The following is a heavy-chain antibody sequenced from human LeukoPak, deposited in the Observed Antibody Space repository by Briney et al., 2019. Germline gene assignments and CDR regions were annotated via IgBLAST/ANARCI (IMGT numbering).Heavy chain of an antibody. V-gene: IGHV1-69*01. CDR1: GGTFSSYA. CDR3: ARGPHWDPHFDY. D-gene: IGHD7-27*01. Sequence: SVKVSCKASGGTFSSYAISWVRQSPGQGLEWMGGIIPIFGTANYAQKFQGRVTITADESTSTAYMELSSLRSEDTAVYYCARGPHWDPHFDYWGREPWSPSPQ. J-gene: IGHJ4*02. CDR2: IIPIFGTA.